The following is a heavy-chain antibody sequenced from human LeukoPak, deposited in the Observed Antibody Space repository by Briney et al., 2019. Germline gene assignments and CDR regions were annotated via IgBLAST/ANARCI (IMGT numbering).Heavy chain of an antibody. Sequence: GGXLRLSCAASGFSFSSYLMHWVRQAPGKGLGWVSRINSDGTTTTYADSVKGRVTVSRDNAKKTLYMQMNSLRAEDTAVYYCARGRYCSGGTCYFDYWGQGALVTVSS. J-gene: IGHJ4*02. V-gene: IGHV3-74*01. CDR3: ARGRYCSGGTCYFDY. D-gene: IGHD2-15*01. CDR2: INSDGTTT. CDR1: GFSFSSYL.